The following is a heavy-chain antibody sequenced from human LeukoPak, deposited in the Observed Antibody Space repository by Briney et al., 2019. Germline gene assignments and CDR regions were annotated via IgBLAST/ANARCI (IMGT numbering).Heavy chain of an antibody. CDR3: ARQGSGAAAASPFDY. CDR2: INPNSGGT. J-gene: IGHJ4*02. D-gene: IGHD6-13*01. V-gene: IGHV1-2*02. Sequence: ASVKVSCKASEHTFTDYYIHWVRQAPGQGLEWMGWINPNSGGTNYAQKFQGRVTVTRDKSISTVYMELSRLRSDDTAVFYCARQGSGAAAASPFDYWGQGTLVTVSS. CDR1: EHTFTDYY.